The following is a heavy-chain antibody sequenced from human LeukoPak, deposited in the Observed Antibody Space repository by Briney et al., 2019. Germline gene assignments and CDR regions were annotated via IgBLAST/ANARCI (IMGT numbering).Heavy chain of an antibody. V-gene: IGHV3-74*01. D-gene: IGHD2-21*02. CDR3: ARVYCGGDCYSQDYYYYYGMDV. CDR1: GFTFSRYW. J-gene: IGHJ6*02. CDR2: INSDGSST. Sequence: GGSLRLSCAASGFTFSRYWMHWVRQAPGKGLVWVSRINSDGSSTSYADSVKGRFTISRDNAKNTLYLQMNSLRAEDTAVYYCARVYCGGDCYSQDYYYYYGMDVWGQGTTDTVSS.